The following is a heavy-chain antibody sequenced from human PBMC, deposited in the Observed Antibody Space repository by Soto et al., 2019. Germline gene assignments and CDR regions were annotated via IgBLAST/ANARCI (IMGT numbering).Heavy chain of an antibody. CDR2: ISYDGSNK. V-gene: IGHV3-30-3*01. CDR1: GFTFSSYA. J-gene: IGHJ6*02. D-gene: IGHD2-2*01. CDR3: AGGYCSSTSCQESGYYGMDV. Sequence: GGSLRLSCAASGFTFSSYAMHWVRQAPGKGLEWVAVISYDGSNKYYADSVKGRFTISRDNSKNTLYLQMNSLRAEDTAVYYCAGGYCSSTSCQESGYYGMDVWGQGTTVTVSS.